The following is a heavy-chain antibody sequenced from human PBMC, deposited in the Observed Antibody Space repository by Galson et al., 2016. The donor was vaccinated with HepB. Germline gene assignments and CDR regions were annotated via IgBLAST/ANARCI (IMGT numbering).Heavy chain of an antibody. CDR3: ASACSSTTCYGDFDY. D-gene: IGHD2-2*01. J-gene: IGHJ4*02. Sequence: SLRLSCAASGFTFGSYWMSWVRQAPGKGLELAAHINQDGSEKSYVDSAKGRFTISRDNAKNSLYLQMNSLRAEDTAVYYCASACSSTTCYGDFDYWGQGTLVTVSS. V-gene: IGHV3-7*02. CDR1: GFTFGSYW. CDR2: INQDGSEK.